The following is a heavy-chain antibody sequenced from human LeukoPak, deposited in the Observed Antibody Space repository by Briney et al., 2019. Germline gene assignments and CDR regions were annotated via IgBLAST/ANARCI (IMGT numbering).Heavy chain of an antibody. V-gene: IGHV1-46*01. CDR3: ARVAAEVVGVPGAIGFGWLRRDYYYMDV. Sequence: ASVKLSCKASGYTFTSYYIHWVRQAPRDGLEWMGIINPSGGSTTYAQKFQGRVTITRDMSTSTVYMELSSLRSEDTAVYYCARVAAEVVGVPGAIGFGWLRRDYYYMDVWGKGTTVTVSS. CDR2: INPSGGST. J-gene: IGHJ6*03. D-gene: IGHD2-2*02. CDR1: GYTFTSYY.